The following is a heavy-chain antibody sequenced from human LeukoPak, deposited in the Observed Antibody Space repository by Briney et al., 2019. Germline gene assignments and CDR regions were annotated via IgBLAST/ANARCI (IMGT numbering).Heavy chain of an antibody. Sequence: GGSLRLSCAASGFTFSSYAMSWVRQAPGKGLEWVSAISGSGGSTYYADSVKGRFTISRDNSKNTLYLQMNGLRAEDTAVYYCAKDGKYYDFWSGYYPHNWFDPWGQGTLVTVSS. V-gene: IGHV3-23*01. CDR3: AKDGKYYDFWSGYYPHNWFDP. CDR2: ISGSGGST. J-gene: IGHJ5*02. CDR1: GFTFSSYA. D-gene: IGHD3-3*01.